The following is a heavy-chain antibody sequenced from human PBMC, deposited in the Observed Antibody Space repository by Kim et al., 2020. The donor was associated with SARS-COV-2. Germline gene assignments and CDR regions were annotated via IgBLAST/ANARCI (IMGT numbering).Heavy chain of an antibody. V-gene: IGHV3-23*01. Sequence: GFTFSNSGMAWVRQAPGKGKEWVSAIGVSGSTFYPDSVRGRFIISRDNSENTLYLQMNSLRVEDTAIYYCAKERVGSGWGSYHEYWGQGTLAT. CDR1: GFTFSNSG. CDR2: IGVSGST. D-gene: IGHD6-25*01. J-gene: IGHJ4*02. CDR3: AKERVGSGWGSYHEY.